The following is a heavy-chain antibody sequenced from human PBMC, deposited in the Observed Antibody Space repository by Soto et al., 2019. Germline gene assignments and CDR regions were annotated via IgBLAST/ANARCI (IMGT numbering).Heavy chain of an antibody. D-gene: IGHD3-22*01. Sequence: GGSLRLSCAASGFTFSRYAMSWVRQAPGKGLEWVSYISGSGGSTYYADSVKGRITISRDKSKNTLYLQMNSLRAEDTAVYYCAKDRDRSGHPSHFDYWGQGTLVTVSS. V-gene: IGHV3-23*01. J-gene: IGHJ4*02. CDR3: AKDRDRSGHPSHFDY. CDR2: ISGSGGST. CDR1: GFTFSRYA.